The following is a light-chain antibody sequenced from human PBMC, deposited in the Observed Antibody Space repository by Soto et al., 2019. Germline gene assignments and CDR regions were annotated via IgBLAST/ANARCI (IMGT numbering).Light chain of an antibody. CDR3: QQRKYWPPLT. CDR2: DSY. Sequence: VLTQSPDTLSLSPGERATLSCRTSHSVDIYLAWYQQKHGQTHRLLIYDSYNMVTGIPTTFSGSGPGTDLTLAITRLEPEASAVYFCQQRKYWPPLTFGGGTKVEIK. V-gene: IGKV3D-11*02. CDR1: HSVDIY. J-gene: IGKJ4*01.